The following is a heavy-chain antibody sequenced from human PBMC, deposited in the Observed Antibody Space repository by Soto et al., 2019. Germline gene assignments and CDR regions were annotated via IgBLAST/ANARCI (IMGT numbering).Heavy chain of an antibody. CDR1: GGSISSSSYY. Sequence: ETLSLTCTVSGGSISSSSYYWGWIRQPPGKGLEWVSGISGSGISTYYTDSVKGRFTISRDNSKNTVFLQMNSLRDEDTAVYYCVKPPVITASYYYYDMDVWCQGTTVTVS. V-gene: IGHV3-23*01. CDR3: VKPPVITASYYYYDMDV. CDR2: ISGSGIST. J-gene: IGHJ6*02. D-gene: IGHD4-4*01.